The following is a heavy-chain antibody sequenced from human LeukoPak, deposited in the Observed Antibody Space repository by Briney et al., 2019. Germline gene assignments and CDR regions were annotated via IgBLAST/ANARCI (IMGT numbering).Heavy chain of an antibody. CDR3: AKGDTAMVIDAFDI. J-gene: IGHJ3*02. CDR2: IYSGGST. V-gene: IGHV3-66*01. D-gene: IGHD5-18*01. CDR1: GFTVSGNY. Sequence: AGGSLRLSCAASGFTVSGNYMSWVRQAPGKGLELVSVIYSGGSTYYTDSVKGRFTISRDNSKNTLYLQMNSLRAEDTAVYYCAKGDTAMVIDAFDIWGQGTMVTVSS.